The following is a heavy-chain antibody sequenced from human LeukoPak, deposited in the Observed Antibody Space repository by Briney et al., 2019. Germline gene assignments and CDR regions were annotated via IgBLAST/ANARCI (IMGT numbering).Heavy chain of an antibody. V-gene: IGHV1-2*02. Sequence: ASVKVSCKASGYTFTGYYMHWVRQAPGQGLEWMGWINPNSGGTNYAQKFQGRVTMTRDTSISTAYMELRSLRSDDTAVYYCARDKKQAYYMDGWGKGTTVTVSS. CDR1: GYTFTGYY. CDR3: ARDKKQAYYMDG. CDR2: INPNSGGT. J-gene: IGHJ6*03. D-gene: IGHD6-13*01.